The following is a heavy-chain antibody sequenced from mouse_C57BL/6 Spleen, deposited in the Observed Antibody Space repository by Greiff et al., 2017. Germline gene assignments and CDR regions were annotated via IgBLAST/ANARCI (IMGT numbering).Heavy chain of an antibody. V-gene: IGHV14-3*01. CDR3: ARSGCFDY. CDR1: GFNFKNNY. J-gene: IGHJ2*01. Sequence: EVQLQQSVAELVRPGASVKLSCTASGFNFKNNYMHWVKQRPEQGLEWIGSIDPANGNTKYAPKFQGKTTITADKSSNTANLQLSSLTSEDTAIYYCARSGCFDYWGQGTTLTVSS. CDR2: IDPANGNT.